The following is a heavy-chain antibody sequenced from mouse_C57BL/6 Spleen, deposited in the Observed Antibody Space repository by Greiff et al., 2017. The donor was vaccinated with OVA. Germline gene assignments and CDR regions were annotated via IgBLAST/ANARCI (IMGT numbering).Heavy chain of an antibody. Sequence: QVQLQQSGAELVMPGASVKLSCKASGYTFTSYWMHWVKQRPGQGLEWIGEIDPSDSYTNYNQKFKGKSTLTVDKSSSTAYMQLSSLTSEDSAVYYCANNYYGSSFAYWGQGTLVTVSA. J-gene: IGHJ3*01. CDR2: IDPSDSYT. V-gene: IGHV1-69*01. D-gene: IGHD1-1*01. CDR1: GYTFTSYW. CDR3: ANNYYGSSFAY.